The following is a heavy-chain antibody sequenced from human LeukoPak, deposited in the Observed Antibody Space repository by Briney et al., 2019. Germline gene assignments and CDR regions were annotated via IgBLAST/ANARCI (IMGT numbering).Heavy chain of an antibody. J-gene: IGHJ3*02. D-gene: IGHD3-10*01. CDR1: GYSFTSYW. CDR3: ARRRITMVRHDAFDI. CDR2: IYPGDSDT. V-gene: IGHV5-51*01. Sequence: GESLKISCKGSGYSFTSYWIGWVRQMPGKGLEWMGIIYPGDSDTRYSPSFQGQVTISADKSISTAYLQWSSLKASDTAMYHCARRRITMVRHDAFDIWGQGTMVTVSS.